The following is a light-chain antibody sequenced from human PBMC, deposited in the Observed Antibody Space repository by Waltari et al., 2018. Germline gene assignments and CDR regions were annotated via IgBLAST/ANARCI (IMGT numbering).Light chain of an antibody. J-gene: IGLJ3*02. CDR3: AAWDASLNGWV. CDR1: SSNIGRNT. CDR2: SNN. V-gene: IGLV1-44*01. Sequence: QSVLTQPPSASGTPGQRVTISCSGSSSNIGRNTVNWYQQLPGTAPKPLIYSNNQRPSGAPDRFSGSKSGTSASLAISGLQSEDEADYYCAAWDASLNGWVFGGGTKLTVL.